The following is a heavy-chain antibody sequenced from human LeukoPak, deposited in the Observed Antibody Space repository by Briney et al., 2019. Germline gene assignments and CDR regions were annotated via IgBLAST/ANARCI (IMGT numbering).Heavy chain of an antibody. CDR1: GYTFINFW. V-gene: IGHV5-51*01. J-gene: IGHJ4*02. CDR2: IHPGDSET. D-gene: IGHD6-19*01. CDR3: ARAYQQWMSPGILGY. Sequence: GESLKISCKGSGYTFINFWIVWVRQMPGKGLEWVGTIHPGDSETIYSPSFQGQVTISADKSINTASLQWSDLKASDTAIYYCARAYQQWMSPGILGYWGQGSLVTVSS.